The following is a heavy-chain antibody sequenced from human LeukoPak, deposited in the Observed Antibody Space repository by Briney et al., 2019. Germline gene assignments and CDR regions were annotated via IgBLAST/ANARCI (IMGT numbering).Heavy chain of an antibody. V-gene: IGHV1-2*02. Sequence: GASVKVSCKASGYTFTGYYMHWVRQAPGQGLEWMGWINPNSGGTNYAQKFQGRVTMTRDTSISTAYMELSRPRSDDTAVYYCARARYGSGSYSGNNWFDPWGQGTLVTVSS. CDR1: GYTFTGYY. CDR2: INPNSGGT. D-gene: IGHD3-10*01. J-gene: IGHJ5*02. CDR3: ARARYGSGSYSGNNWFDP.